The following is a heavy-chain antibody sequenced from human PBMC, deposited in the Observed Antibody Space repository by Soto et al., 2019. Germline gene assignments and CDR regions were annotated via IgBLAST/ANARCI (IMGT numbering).Heavy chain of an antibody. CDR3: ARAGGIQLYAARITYYYYGMDV. J-gene: IGHJ6*02. CDR2: IIPIFGTA. CDR1: GGTFSSYA. Sequence: QVQLVQSGAEVKKPGSSVKVSCKASGGTFSSYAISWVRQAPGQGLEWMGGIIPIFGTANYAQKFQGRVTITADESKSTAYMEPSSLRYEDTAVYYCARAGGIQLYAARITYYYYGMDVWGQGTTVTVSS. D-gene: IGHD5-18*01. V-gene: IGHV1-69*01.